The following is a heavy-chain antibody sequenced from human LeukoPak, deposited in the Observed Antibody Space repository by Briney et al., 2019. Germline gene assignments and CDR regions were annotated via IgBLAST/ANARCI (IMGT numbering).Heavy chain of an antibody. J-gene: IGHJ4*02. Sequence: TGGSLRLSCAASGFTFSSYGMHWVRQAPGKGLEWVAVISYDGSNKYYADYVKGRFTISRDNSKNTLYLQMNSLRAEDTAVYYCAKAGSWFGELLYFDYWGQGTLVTVSS. CDR3: AKAGSWFGELLYFDY. CDR1: GFTFSSYG. CDR2: ISYDGSNK. D-gene: IGHD3-10*01. V-gene: IGHV3-30*18.